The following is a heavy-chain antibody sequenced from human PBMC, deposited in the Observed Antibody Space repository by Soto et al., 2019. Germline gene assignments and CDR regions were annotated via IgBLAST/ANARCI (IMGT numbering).Heavy chain of an antibody. CDR2: ISSSSNFI. CDR1: GFTFSSYS. J-gene: IGHJ4*02. CDR3: ARNQGFFDY. Sequence: EVQLVESGGGLVKPGGSLRLSCAASGFTFSSYSMNWVRQAPGKGLEWVSSISSSSNFINYADSLKGRFTLSRDNARNSLYLQIDSLRVEDTSGDYCARNQGFFDYWGQGTLGTFAS. V-gene: IGHV3-21*01.